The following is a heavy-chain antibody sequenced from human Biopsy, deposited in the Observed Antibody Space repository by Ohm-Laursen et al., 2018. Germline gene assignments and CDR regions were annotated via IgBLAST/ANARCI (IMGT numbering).Heavy chain of an antibody. V-gene: IGHV4-4*07. J-gene: IGHJ3*02. CDR1: GGSLSSYY. CDR2: IYSSGST. D-gene: IGHD3-22*01. CDR3: ARWTPEYDSSRYYLDAFDI. Sequence: SQTLSLTCTVSGGSLSSYYWSWIRQPAGKGLEWIGRIYSSGSTNYNPSLKSRVTLSMDTSKMQFSLKLSFVTAADTAVYYCARWTPEYDSSRYYLDAFDIWGQGTKVTVSS.